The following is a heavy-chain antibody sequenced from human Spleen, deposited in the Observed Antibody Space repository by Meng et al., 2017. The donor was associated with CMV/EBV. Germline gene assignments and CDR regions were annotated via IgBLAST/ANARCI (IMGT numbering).Heavy chain of an antibody. D-gene: IGHD3-3*01. CDR3: AREYYDFWSGYYTGIEAFDI. V-gene: IGHV3-30*02. J-gene: IGHJ3*02. CDR2: IRYDGSNK. Sequence: GESLKISCAASGFTFSSYGMHWVRQAPGKGLEWVAFIRYDGSNKYYADSVKGRFTISRDNAKNSLYLQMNSLRAEDTAVYYCAREYYDFWSGYYTGIEAFDIWGQGTMVTVSS. CDR1: GFTFSSYG.